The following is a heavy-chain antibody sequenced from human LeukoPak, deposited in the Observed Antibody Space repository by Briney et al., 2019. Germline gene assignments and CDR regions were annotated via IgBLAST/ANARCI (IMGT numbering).Heavy chain of an antibody. CDR1: GFTFDDYA. Sequence: GGSLRLSCAASGFTFDDYAMHWVRQAPGKGLEWVSAISGSGGSTYYADSVKGRFTISRDNSKNTLYLQMNSLRAEDTAVYYCAKGTTIFGVVTPGDYYYYYMDVWGKGTTVTVSS. CDR2: ISGSGGST. CDR3: AKGTTIFGVVTPGDYYYYYMDV. D-gene: IGHD3-3*01. V-gene: IGHV3-23*01. J-gene: IGHJ6*03.